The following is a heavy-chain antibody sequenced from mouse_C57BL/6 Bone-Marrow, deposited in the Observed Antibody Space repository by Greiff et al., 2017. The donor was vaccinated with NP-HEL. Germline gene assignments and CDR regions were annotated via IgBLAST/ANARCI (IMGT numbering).Heavy chain of an antibody. J-gene: IGHJ2*01. CDR3: ASDYYVSSYGYFDY. CDR1: GYTFTSYW. V-gene: IGHV1-72*01. D-gene: IGHD1-1*01. Sequence: QVQLQQPGAELVKPGASVKLSCKASGYTFTSYWMHWVKQRPGRGLEWIGRIDPNSGGTKYNEKFKSKATLTVDKPSSTAYMQLSSLTAEDSAFYYCASDYYVSSYGYFDYWGQGTTLTVSS. CDR2: IDPNSGGT.